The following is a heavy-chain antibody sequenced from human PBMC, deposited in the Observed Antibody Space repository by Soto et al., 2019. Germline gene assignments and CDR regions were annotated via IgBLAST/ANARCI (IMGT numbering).Heavy chain of an antibody. D-gene: IGHD3-3*01. Sequence: PSETLSLTCSVSGGFITSFYWTRIRQSPGKGLEYIGYMYYIGSPYYNPSLKSRVTISSDTSKNQFSLTLTSVTAADTGVYYCARILSAPPDYFYYYMDAWGTGTTVTVSS. CDR3: ARILSAPPDYFYYYMDA. J-gene: IGHJ6*03. CDR1: GGFITSFY. V-gene: IGHV4-59*08. CDR2: MYYIGSP.